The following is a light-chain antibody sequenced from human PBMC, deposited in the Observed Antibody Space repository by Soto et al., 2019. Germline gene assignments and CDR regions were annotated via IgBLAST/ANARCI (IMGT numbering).Light chain of an antibody. CDR3: QQYNSYSPEWT. CDR2: KAS. Sequence: DIQMTQSPSTLSASVGDRVTITCRASQSISSWLAWYQQKPGKAPKLLIYKASSLESGVPSRFSGSGSGTEFTLTISSLQPDDFATYHCQQYNSYSPEWTFGQGTKVEI. V-gene: IGKV1-5*03. CDR1: QSISSW. J-gene: IGKJ1*01.